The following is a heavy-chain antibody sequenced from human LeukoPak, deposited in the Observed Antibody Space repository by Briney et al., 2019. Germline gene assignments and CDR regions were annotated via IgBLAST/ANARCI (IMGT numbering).Heavy chain of an antibody. CDR3: ARGSRYCHTTTNCYSFDY. CDR1: GGSISSYY. J-gene: IGHJ4*02. V-gene: IGHV4-59*01. CDR2: IYYGGST. D-gene: IGHD2-2*01. Sequence: SETLSLTCTVSGGSISSYYWTWIRQPPGKGLEWIGYIYYGGSTKYNPSLKSRVTISVDTSKNQFSLKLSSVTAADTAVYYCARGSRYCHTTTNCYSFDYWGQGTLVTVSS.